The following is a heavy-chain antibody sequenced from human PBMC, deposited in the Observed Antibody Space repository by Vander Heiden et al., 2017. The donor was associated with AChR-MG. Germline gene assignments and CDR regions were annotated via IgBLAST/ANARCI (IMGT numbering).Heavy chain of an antibody. CDR3: ARDLGIAYGMDV. D-gene: IGHD6-13*01. CDR1: GSTFSSYS. J-gene: IGHJ6*02. CDR2: IGNGITTV. Sequence: EVQLVVSGGGLVQPGGSLRLSCAASGSTFSSYSMNWVRQAPGKGLQWVSYIGNGITTVYYADSVKGRFTISRDNAKNSLYLQMNSLRADDTAVYYCARDLGIAYGMDVWGQGTTVTVSS. V-gene: IGHV3-48*01.